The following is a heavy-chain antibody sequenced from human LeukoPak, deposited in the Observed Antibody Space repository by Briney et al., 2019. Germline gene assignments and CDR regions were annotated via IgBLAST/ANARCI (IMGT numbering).Heavy chain of an antibody. D-gene: IGHD1-26*01. CDR3: AREGASKIGFDY. V-gene: IGHV3-66*01. CDR2: IYSGGST. J-gene: IGHJ4*02. CDR1: GFTVSSNY. Sequence: GGSLRLSCAASGFTVSSNYMSWVRQAPGKGLEWVSVIYSGGSTYYADSVKGRFTISRDNSKNTLYLQMNSLRAEDTAVYYCAREGASKIGFDYWGQGTLVTVSS.